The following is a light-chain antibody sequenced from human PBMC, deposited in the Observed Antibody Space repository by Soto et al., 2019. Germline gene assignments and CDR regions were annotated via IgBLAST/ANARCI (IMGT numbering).Light chain of an antibody. V-gene: IGLV2-14*01. CDR1: SSDVGDYNY. CDR2: DVS. Sequence: QSALTQPASVSGSPGQSITISCTGTSSDVGDYNYVSWYQQHPGKAPKLMISDVSNWPSGVSNRFSGSKSGNTASLTISGLQAEDEADYYCSSYTSSSTRVFGTGTKLTVL. CDR3: SSYTSSSTRV. J-gene: IGLJ1*01.